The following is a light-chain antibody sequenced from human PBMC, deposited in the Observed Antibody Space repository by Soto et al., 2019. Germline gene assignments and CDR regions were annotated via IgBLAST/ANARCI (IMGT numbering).Light chain of an antibody. Sequence: EIALTQSPGTPSLSPGERATLSCRASQSVSSSYLAWYQQKPGQAPRLLIYGASSRATGIPDRFSGSGSGTDFTLTISRLEPEDFAVYYCQQYGSSPQTFGQGTKVDIK. CDR1: QSVSSSY. CDR2: GAS. CDR3: QQYGSSPQT. J-gene: IGKJ1*01. V-gene: IGKV3-20*01.